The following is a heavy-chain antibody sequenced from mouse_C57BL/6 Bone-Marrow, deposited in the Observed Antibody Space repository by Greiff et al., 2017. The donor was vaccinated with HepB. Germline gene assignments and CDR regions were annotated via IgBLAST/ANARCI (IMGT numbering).Heavy chain of an antibody. CDR3: ATLSDSYWYFDV. V-gene: IGHV14-3*01. D-gene: IGHD3-2*01. CDR1: GFNIKNTY. Sequence: VQLKESVAELVRPGASVKLSCTASGFNIKNTYMHWVKQRPEQGLEWIGRIDPANGNTKYAPKFQGKATITADTSSNTAYLQLSSLTSEDTAIYYGATLSDSYWYFDVWGTGTTVTVSS. CDR2: IDPANGNT. J-gene: IGHJ1*03.